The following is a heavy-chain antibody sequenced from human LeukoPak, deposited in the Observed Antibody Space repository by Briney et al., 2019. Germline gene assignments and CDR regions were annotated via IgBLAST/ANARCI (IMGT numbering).Heavy chain of an antibody. D-gene: IGHD5-12*01. J-gene: IGHJ4*02. CDR1: GLTVSRNY. CDR2: INSGGST. CDR3: ARDPGCSDYDGEGN. V-gene: IGHV3-53*01. Sequence: PGGSLRLSCAASGLTVSRNYMSWVPQAPGEGLQWVSIINSGGSTDYADSVKGRLIISRDNSKNTLYFQMNRLTDEDTAVYYCARDPGCSDYDGEGNWGLGTLVTVSS.